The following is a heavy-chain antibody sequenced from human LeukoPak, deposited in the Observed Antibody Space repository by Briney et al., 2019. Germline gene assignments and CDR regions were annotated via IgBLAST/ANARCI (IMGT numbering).Heavy chain of an antibody. CDR1: GYTFTSYG. D-gene: IGHD6-19*01. J-gene: IGHJ4*02. CDR2: INAGNGNT. CDR3: ARVRASGWYTLGDY. V-gene: IGHV1-3*01. Sequence: ASVKVSCKASGYTFTSYGISWVRQAPGQRLEWMGWINAGNGNTKYSQKFQGRVTITRDTSASTAYMELSSLRSEDTAVYYCARVRASGWYTLGDYWGQGTLVTVSS.